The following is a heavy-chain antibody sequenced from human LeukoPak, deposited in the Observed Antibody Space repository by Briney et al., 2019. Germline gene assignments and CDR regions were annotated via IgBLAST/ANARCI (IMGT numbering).Heavy chain of an antibody. CDR1: GFTFSDYY. V-gene: IGHV3-23*01. Sequence: GGSLRLSCAASGFTFSDYYMSWIRQAPGKGLEWVSAISSSDSRTYYADSVKGRFTISRDNSKNTLYLQMNSLRAEDTAVYYCVKGHHYGSGSYWVWGQGTLVTVSS. CDR3: VKGHHYGSGSYWV. J-gene: IGHJ4*02. CDR2: ISSSDSRT. D-gene: IGHD3-10*01.